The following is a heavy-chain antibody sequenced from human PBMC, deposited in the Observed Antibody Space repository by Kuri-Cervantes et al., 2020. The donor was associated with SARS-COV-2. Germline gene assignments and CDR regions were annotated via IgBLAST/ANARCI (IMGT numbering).Heavy chain of an antibody. V-gene: IGHV3-13*04. Sequence: GESLKISCAASGFTFSSYDMHWVRQATGKGLEWVSAIGTAGDTYYPGSMKGRFTISRENAKNSLYLQMNSLRAGDTAVYYCARGYYDSSGYPLGWYFDLWGRGTLVTVSS. CDR2: IGTAGDT. D-gene: IGHD3-22*01. J-gene: IGHJ2*01. CDR3: ARGYYDSSGYPLGWYFDL. CDR1: GFTFSSYD.